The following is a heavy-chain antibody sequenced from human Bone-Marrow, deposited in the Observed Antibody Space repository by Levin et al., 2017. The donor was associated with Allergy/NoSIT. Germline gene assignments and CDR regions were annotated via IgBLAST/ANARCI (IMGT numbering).Heavy chain of an antibody. D-gene: IGHD2-15*01. CDR3: ARVVVVVAAHQDWFDP. CDR2: IYTSGST. CDR1: GGSISSGSYY. V-gene: IGHV4-61*02. Sequence: SETLSLTCTVSGGSISSGSYYWSWIRQPAGKGLEWIGRIYTSGSTNYNPSLKSRVTISVDTSKNQFSLKLSSVTAADTAVYYCARVVVVVAAHQDWFDPWGQGTLVTVSS. J-gene: IGHJ5*02.